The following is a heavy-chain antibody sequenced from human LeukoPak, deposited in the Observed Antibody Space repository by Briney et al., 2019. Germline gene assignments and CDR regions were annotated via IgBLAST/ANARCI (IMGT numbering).Heavy chain of an antibody. CDR2: IYYSGST. Sequence: SETLSLTCAVYGGSFSGYYWSWIRQPPGKGLEWIGYIYYSGSTNYNPSLKSRVTISVDTSKNQFSLKLSSVTAADTAVYYCARDMVWRLDPWGQGTLVTVSS. J-gene: IGHJ5*02. V-gene: IGHV4-59*01. D-gene: IGHD2-8*01. CDR3: ARDMVWRLDP. CDR1: GGSFSGYY.